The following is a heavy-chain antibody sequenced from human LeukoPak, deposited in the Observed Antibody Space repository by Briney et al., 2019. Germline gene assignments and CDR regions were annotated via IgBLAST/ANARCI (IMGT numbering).Heavy chain of an antibody. J-gene: IGHJ4*02. CDR1: GGSISSSSHY. CDR3: SRHGWASVAGQVDS. V-gene: IGHV4-39*01. CDR2: LHYSVTT. Sequence: SETLSLTCTVSGGSISSSSHYWGWIRQPPGKGLESIGSLHYSVTTYYNPPLKSRVTMSVDTSKNRFTLKLTSVTAADTAIYYCSRHGWASVAGQVDSWGQGTLVTVSS. D-gene: IGHD6-19*01.